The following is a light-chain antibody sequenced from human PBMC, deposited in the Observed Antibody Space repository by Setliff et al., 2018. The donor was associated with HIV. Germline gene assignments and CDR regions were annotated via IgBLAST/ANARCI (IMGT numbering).Light chain of an antibody. CDR3: QVWDSSRDHPGVV. CDR2: YDT. J-gene: IGLJ2*01. V-gene: IGLV3-21*04. Sequence: SYELTQPPSASVAPGKTARITCGGNNIETKSVHWYQQKPGQAPVLVISYDTDRPSGIPERFSGSNSGNPATLTISRVEAGDEAVYYCQVWDSSRDHPGVVFGGGTKVTVL. CDR1: NIETKS.